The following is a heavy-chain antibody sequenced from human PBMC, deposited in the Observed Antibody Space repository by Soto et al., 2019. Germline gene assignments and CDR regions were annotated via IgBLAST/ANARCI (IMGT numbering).Heavy chain of an antibody. Sequence: PSETLSLTYAVYGGSVSGYYWTWVRQPPGKGLEWIGEIYHSGSTNYNPSLKSRVTISVDKSKNQFTLKLRSVTAADTAVYYCARVLIAVAGTLSAFDIWGQGTMVTVSS. D-gene: IGHD6-19*01. V-gene: IGHV4-34*01. CDR2: IYHSGST. CDR1: GGSVSGYY. J-gene: IGHJ3*02. CDR3: ARVLIAVAGTLSAFDI.